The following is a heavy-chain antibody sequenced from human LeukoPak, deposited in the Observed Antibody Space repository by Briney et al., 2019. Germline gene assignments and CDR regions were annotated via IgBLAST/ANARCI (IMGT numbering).Heavy chain of an antibody. J-gene: IGHJ4*02. D-gene: IGHD5-24*01. CDR2: INPSGGST. V-gene: IGHV1-46*01. CDR1: GYTFTSYG. CDR3: ASPRDGYNPYYFDY. Sequence: ASVKVSCKASGYTFTSYGISWVRQAPGQGLEWMGIINPSGGSTSYAQKFQGRVTMTRDTSTSTVYMELSSLRSEDTAVYYCASPRDGYNPYYFDYWGQGTLVTVSS.